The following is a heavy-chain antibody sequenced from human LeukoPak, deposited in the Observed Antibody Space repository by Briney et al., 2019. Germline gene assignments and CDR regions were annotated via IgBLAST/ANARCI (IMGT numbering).Heavy chain of an antibody. V-gene: IGHV4-59*08. CDR1: GGSISSYY. CDR3: ARQEYCSSTSCYNWFDP. D-gene: IGHD2-2*01. Sequence: SETLSLTCTVSGGSISSYYWSWIRQPPGKGLEWIEYIYYSGSTNYNPSLKGRVTISVDTSKNQFSLKLSSVTAADTAVYYCARQEYCSSTSCYNWFDPWGQGTLVTVSS. J-gene: IGHJ5*02. CDR2: IYYSGST.